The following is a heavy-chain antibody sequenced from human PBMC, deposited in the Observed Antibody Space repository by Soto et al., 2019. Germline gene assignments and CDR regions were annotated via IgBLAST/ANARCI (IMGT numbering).Heavy chain of an antibody. D-gene: IGHD1-26*01. Sequence: QVQLVQSGAEVKKPGASVKVPCKASGYTFTSYGISWVRQSLGQGLEWMGWLSAYSGNTKYAQKFQGRVTMTTDISTSTAYMELRSLRSDDTAVYYCARGEMFFDSWGQGTLVTVSS. CDR1: GYTFTSYG. V-gene: IGHV1-18*01. J-gene: IGHJ4*02. CDR3: ARGEMFFDS. CDR2: LSAYSGNT.